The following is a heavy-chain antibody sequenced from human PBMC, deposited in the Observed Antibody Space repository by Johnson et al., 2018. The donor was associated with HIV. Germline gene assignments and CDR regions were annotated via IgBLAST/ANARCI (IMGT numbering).Heavy chain of an antibody. CDR3: ARDYGDYAHDAFDI. J-gene: IGHJ3*02. V-gene: IGHV3-23*04. CDR1: GFTFSKFA. Sequence: MQLVESGGGLVQPGGSLRVSCVASGFTFSKFAMIWVRQAPGRGLEFVAAIRGSGGGTIYAESVKGRFTISRDNSKNTLYLQMNSLRAEDTAVYYCARDYGDYAHDAFDIWGQGTMVTVSS. D-gene: IGHD4-17*01. CDR2: IRGSGGGT.